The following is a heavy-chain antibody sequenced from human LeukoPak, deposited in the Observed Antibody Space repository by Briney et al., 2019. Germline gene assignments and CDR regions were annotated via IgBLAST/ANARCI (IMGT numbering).Heavy chain of an antibody. Sequence: GAPVRVSCKASGYTFTSYGISWVRQAPGQGLEWMGWISAYNGNTNYAQKRQGRVPMTKDTCTSTAYMELRSLRSDDPAVYYCARDRTGGSPWWVYWGQGTLVTVS. CDR2: ISAYNGNT. V-gene: IGHV1-18*01. D-gene: IGHD2-8*02. CDR1: GYTFTSYG. J-gene: IGHJ4*02. CDR3: ARDRTGGSPWWVY.